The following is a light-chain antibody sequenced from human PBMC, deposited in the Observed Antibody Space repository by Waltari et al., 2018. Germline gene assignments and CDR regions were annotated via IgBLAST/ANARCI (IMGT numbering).Light chain of an antibody. CDR1: QSLNRD. J-gene: IGKJ1*01. CDR3: HHYVSLPAT. Sequence: IVLTQSPGTLSMSPGEGVTLSCRASQSLNRDLAWYQQKPGQAPRLLIYNVFNRATDIPDRFSGSGSGTEFSLTISRLEPEDFAVYYCHHYVSLPATFGQGTRVEIK. V-gene: IGKV3-20*01. CDR2: NVF.